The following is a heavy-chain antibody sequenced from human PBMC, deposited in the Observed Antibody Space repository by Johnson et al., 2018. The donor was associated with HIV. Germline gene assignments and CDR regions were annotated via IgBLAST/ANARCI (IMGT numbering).Heavy chain of an antibody. D-gene: IGHD6-19*01. CDR1: GFTFSSYG. CDR3: ANGESGWRGREAFDI. V-gene: IGHV3-30*02. J-gene: IGHJ3*02. CDR2: IRYDGGNT. Sequence: QVQLVESGGGVVQPGGSLRLSCAASGFTFSSYGMHWVRQAPGKGLEWVAFIRYDGGNTYYADSVKGRFAISRDNSKNSLYLQMNSLRTEDTALYYCANGESGWRGREAFDIWGQGTMVTVSS.